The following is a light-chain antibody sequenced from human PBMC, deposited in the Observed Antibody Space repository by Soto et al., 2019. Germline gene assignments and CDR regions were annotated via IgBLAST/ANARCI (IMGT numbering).Light chain of an antibody. V-gene: IGKV1-17*03. CDR1: QGISNY. CDR3: QQYYTWPRT. CDR2: GAS. J-gene: IGKJ1*01. Sequence: DIQITQSPSAMSASVADRVTITCRASQGISNYLAWFQQKPGKVPKRLIYGASSLQSGVPSRFSGTGSGTEFTLTISSLQPEDFAVYYCQQYYTWPRTFGQGTKVDIK.